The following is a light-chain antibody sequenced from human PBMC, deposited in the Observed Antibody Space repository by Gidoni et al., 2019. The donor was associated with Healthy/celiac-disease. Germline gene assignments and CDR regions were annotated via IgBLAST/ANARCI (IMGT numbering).Light chain of an antibody. V-gene: IGLV3-1*01. Sequence: SYELTQPPSVSVSPGQTASITCSGDKLGDKYACWYQQKPGQSPVLVIYQDSKRPSGLPERFSGSNSGNTATLTISGTQAMDEADYYCQAWDSSTAWEVVFGGGTKLTVL. CDR1: KLGDKY. CDR3: QAWDSSTAWEVV. CDR2: QDS. J-gene: IGLJ2*01.